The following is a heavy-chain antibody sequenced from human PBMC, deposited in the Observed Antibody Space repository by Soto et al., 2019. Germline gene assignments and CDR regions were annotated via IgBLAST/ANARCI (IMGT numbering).Heavy chain of an antibody. CDR3: ARKQARYFSGIDY. Sequence: SETLSLTCTVAGDSITNGGYYWSWIRQHPGKGLEWLGYIYGSGGSGSTLYNPSLKSRITLSVDTSKTQFSLTLSSVTVADTAVYFCARKQARYFSGIDYWGQGTLVTVSS. V-gene: IGHV4-31*03. D-gene: IGHD3-9*01. J-gene: IGHJ4*02. CDR1: GDSITNGGYY. CDR2: IYGSGGSGST.